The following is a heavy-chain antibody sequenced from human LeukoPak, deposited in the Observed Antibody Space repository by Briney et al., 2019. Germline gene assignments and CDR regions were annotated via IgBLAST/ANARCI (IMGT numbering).Heavy chain of an antibody. V-gene: IGHV3-30-3*01. CDR3: ASNHNYYDSSGYLDY. CDR2: ISYDGSNK. Sequence: GRSLRLSCAASRFTFSSYAMHWVRQAPGKGLEWVAVISYDGSNKYYADSVKGRFTISRDNSKNTLYLQMNSLRAEDTAVYYCASNHNYYDSSGYLDYWGQGTLVTVSS. CDR1: RFTFSSYA. D-gene: IGHD3-22*01. J-gene: IGHJ4*02.